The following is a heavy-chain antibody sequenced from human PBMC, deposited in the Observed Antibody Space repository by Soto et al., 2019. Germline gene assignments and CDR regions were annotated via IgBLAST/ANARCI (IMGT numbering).Heavy chain of an antibody. CDR3: ATSYDFWSGYYPRLGDYFDY. Sequence: GGSLRLSCAASGFTFSSYAMHWVRQAPGKGLEWVAVISYDGSNKYYADSVKGRFTISRDNSKNTLYLQMNSLRAEDTAVYYCATSYDFWSGYYPRLGDYFDYWGQGTLVTVSS. CDR2: ISYDGSNK. CDR1: GFTFSSYA. V-gene: IGHV3-30-3*01. J-gene: IGHJ4*02. D-gene: IGHD3-3*01.